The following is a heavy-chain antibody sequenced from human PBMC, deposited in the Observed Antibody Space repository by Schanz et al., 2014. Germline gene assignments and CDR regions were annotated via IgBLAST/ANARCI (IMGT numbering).Heavy chain of an antibody. D-gene: IGHD5-12*01. CDR2: ILYDGSKT. Sequence: QVQLVESGGGVVQPGRSLRLSCAASGFSFSTYAMHWVRQAPGKGLEWVAVILYDGSKTYYADSVKGRFTISRDNSKNTLSLQMNSLRAEDTAVYFCARDGGRDGYNLAFDVWGQGTLVTVSS. CDR3: ARDGGRDGYNLAFDV. J-gene: IGHJ3*01. V-gene: IGHV3-33*08. CDR1: GFSFSTYA.